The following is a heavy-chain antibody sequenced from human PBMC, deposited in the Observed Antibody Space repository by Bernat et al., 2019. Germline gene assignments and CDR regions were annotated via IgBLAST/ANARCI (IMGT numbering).Heavy chain of an antibody. V-gene: IGHV3-21*01. CDR2: ISISSSNI. Sequence: EVQLVESGGGLVKPGGSLRLSCAASGSTFSSYSMNWVRQAPGKGLEWASSISISSSNIYYADSVKGRFTISRDNAKNSLYLQMNSLRAEDTAVYYCAREGAGYSSGWYSGDYFDYWGQGTLVTVSS. CDR1: GSTFSSYS. CDR3: AREGAGYSSGWYSGDYFDY. D-gene: IGHD6-19*01. J-gene: IGHJ4*02.